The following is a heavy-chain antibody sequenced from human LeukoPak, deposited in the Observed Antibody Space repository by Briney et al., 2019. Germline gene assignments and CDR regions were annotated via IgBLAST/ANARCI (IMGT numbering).Heavy chain of an antibody. V-gene: IGHV4-59*01. CDR1: GGSISSYY. CDR3: ATESEYSSSSAEYFQP. D-gene: IGHD6-6*01. CDR2: IDYGVST. Sequence: KPAETLSLTCPVSGGSISSYYWSWVRQPPGRGLEWLGFIDYGVSTNYNPPLKSRVPISVETSRNQCSLKLSAVKPADRARYYVATESEYSSSSAEYFQPWGQGTLVTVSS. J-gene: IGHJ1*01.